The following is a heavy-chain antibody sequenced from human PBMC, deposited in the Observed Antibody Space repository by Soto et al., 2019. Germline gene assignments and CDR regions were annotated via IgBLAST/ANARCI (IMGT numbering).Heavy chain of an antibody. Sequence: SETLSLTCTVSGGSVSSGSYYWSWIRQPPGKGLEWIGYIYYSGSTHYNPSLKSRVTISVDTSKNQFSLKLSSVTAADTAVYYCARDEGYCSSTSCYTGWFDPWGQGTLVTVSS. V-gene: IGHV4-61*01. J-gene: IGHJ5*02. D-gene: IGHD2-2*02. CDR1: GGSVSSGSYY. CDR2: IYYSGST. CDR3: ARDEGYCSSTSCYTGWFDP.